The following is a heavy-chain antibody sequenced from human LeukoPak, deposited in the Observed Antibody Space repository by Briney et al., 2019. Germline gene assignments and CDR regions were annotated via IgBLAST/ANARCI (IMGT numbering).Heavy chain of an antibody. CDR1: GFTFSSYA. D-gene: IGHD3-22*01. J-gene: IGHJ4*02. V-gene: IGHV3-23*01. CDR2: ISGSGGST. Sequence: PGGSLRLSCAVYGFTFSSYAMSWVRQAPGKGLEWVSAISGSGGSTYYADSVKGRFTISRDNSKNTLYLQMNSLRAEDTAVYYCAKPLYYYDSSGYYAANYYFDYWGQGTLVTVSS. CDR3: AKPLYYYDSSGYYAANYYFDY.